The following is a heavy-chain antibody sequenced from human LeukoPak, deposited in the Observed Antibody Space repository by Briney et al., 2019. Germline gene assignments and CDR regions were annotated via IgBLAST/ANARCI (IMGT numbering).Heavy chain of an antibody. J-gene: IGHJ4*02. V-gene: IGHV1-18*01. CDR3: ARDLLEWLFGHDY. Sequence: GSSVKVSCKASGGTFSSYAISWVRQAPGQGLEWMGWISAYNGNTNYAQKLQGRVTMTTDTSTSTAYMELRSLRSDDTAVYYCARDLLEWLFGHDYWGQGTLVTVSS. CDR2: ISAYNGNT. D-gene: IGHD3-3*01. CDR1: GGTFSSYA.